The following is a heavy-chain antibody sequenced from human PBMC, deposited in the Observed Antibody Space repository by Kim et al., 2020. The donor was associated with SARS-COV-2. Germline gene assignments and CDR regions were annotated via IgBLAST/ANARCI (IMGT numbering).Heavy chain of an antibody. CDR3: VKDRVLWFGELVTRDAFDI. J-gene: IGHJ3*02. Sequence: KGRFTISRDNSKNTLYLQMSSLGAEDTAVYYCVKDRVLWFGELVTRDAFDIWGQGTMVTVSS. D-gene: IGHD3-10*01. V-gene: IGHV3-64D*06.